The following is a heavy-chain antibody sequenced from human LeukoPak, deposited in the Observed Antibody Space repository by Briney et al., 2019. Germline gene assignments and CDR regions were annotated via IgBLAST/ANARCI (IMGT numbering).Heavy chain of an antibody. CDR2: IGDSSSHT. D-gene: IGHD3-3*01. CDR1: GFAFDSFA. Sequence: PGGSLRLSCAASGFAFDSFAMSWVRQAPGQGLAWVSAIGDSSSHTYYADSVKGRFTISRDNSKNTLYLQMNSLRAEDTAVYYCARDGRLGGVAIKGFDYWGQGTLVTVSS. V-gene: IGHV3-23*01. J-gene: IGHJ4*02. CDR3: ARDGRLGGVAIKGFDY.